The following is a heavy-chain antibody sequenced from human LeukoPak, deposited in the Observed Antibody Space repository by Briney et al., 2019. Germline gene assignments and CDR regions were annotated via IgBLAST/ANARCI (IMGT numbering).Heavy chain of an antibody. CDR3: ARFCSGGSCTHAFDI. D-gene: IGHD2-15*01. J-gene: IGHJ3*02. V-gene: IGHV1-69*04. CDR1: GGTFSSYA. CDR2: IIPIFGIA. Sequence: SVKVSCKASGGTFSSYATSWVRQAPGQGLEWMGRIIPIFGIANYAQKFQGRVTITADKSTSTAYMELSSLRSEDTAVYYCARFCSGGSCTHAFDIWGQGTMVTVSS.